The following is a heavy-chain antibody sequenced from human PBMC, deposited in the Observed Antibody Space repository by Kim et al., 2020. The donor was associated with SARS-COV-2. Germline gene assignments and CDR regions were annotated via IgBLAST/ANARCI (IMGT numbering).Heavy chain of an antibody. Sequence: VDSVKGRFTISRDNAKNSLYLQMNSLRAEDTAVYYCARDRMTTVTTGDYWGQGTLVTVSS. D-gene: IGHD4-17*01. V-gene: IGHV3-7*01. J-gene: IGHJ4*02. CDR3: ARDRMTTVTTGDY.